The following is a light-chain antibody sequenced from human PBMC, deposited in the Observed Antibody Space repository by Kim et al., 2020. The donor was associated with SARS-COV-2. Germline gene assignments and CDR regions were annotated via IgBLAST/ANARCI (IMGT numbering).Light chain of an antibody. CDR1: SSNIGNNA. J-gene: IGLJ3*02. V-gene: IGLV1-36*01. CDR3: AAWDDSLNGPV. CDR2: YDD. Sequence: HRVTISCSGSSSNIGNNAVNWYQQLPGKAPKLLIYYDDLLPSGVSDRFSGSKSGTSASLAISGLQSEDEADYYCAAWDDSLNGPVFGGGTKLTVL.